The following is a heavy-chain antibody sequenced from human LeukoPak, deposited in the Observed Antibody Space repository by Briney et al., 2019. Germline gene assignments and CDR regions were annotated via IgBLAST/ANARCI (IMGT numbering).Heavy chain of an antibody. Sequence: PSETLSLTCAVYGGSFSGYYWSWIRQPPGKGLEWIGEINHSGSTNYNPSLKSRVTISVDTSKNQFSLQLSSVTAADTAVYYCARGPSGSYYLRSGIYYFDYWGQGTLVTVSS. CDR3: ARGPSGSYYLRSGIYYFDY. J-gene: IGHJ4*02. CDR1: GGSFSGYY. CDR2: INHSGST. D-gene: IGHD1-26*01. V-gene: IGHV4-34*01.